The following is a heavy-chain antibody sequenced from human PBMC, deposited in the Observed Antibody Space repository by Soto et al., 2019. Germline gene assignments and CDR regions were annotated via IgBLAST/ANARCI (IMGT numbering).Heavy chain of an antibody. V-gene: IGHV4-31*03. CDR1: GGSISSGGYY. CDR2: IYYSGST. Sequence: KTSETLSLTCTVSGGSISSGGYYWSWIRQHPGKGLEWIGYIYYSGSTYYNPSLKSRVTISVDTSKNQFSLKLSSVTAADTAVHYCAREGDYYDSSGYYYEKHNNWFDPWGQGTLVTVSS. D-gene: IGHD3-22*01. CDR3: AREGDYYDSSGYYYEKHNNWFDP. J-gene: IGHJ5*02.